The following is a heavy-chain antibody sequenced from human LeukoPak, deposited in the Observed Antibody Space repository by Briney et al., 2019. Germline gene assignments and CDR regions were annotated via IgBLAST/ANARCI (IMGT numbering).Heavy chain of an antibody. V-gene: IGHV1-2*06. D-gene: IGHD3-22*01. Sequence: ASVKVSCKASGYTFTGYYMHWVRQAPGQGLEWMGRINPNSGGTNYAQKFQGRVTMTRDTSISTAYMELSRLRSDDTAVYYCARDLPYYDSSGYYFHDYWGQRTLVTVSS. CDR2: INPNSGGT. CDR1: GYTFTGYY. J-gene: IGHJ4*02. CDR3: ARDLPYYDSSGYYFHDY.